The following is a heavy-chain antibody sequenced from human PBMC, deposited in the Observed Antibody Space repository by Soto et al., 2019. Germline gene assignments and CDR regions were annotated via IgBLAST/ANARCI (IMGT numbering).Heavy chain of an antibody. CDR3: AHRVGLQGNWNGGYFDF. Sequence: QVTLEESGPTRVKPTQTLTLTCTFSGFSLATSGVGVGWVRQPPGKALERLALIYWDDDKRYSPXLRSRPTVTKXXSXNXXVLTMTNMDPVDTATYYCAHRVGLQGNWNGGYFDFWGQGALVTVSS. J-gene: IGHJ4*02. D-gene: IGHD1-1*01. V-gene: IGHV2-5*02. CDR2: IYWDDDK. CDR1: GFSLATSGVG.